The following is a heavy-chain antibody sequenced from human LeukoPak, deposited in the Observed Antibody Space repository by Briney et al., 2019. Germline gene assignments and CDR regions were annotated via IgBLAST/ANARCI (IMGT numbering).Heavy chain of an antibody. J-gene: IGHJ4*02. CDR2: IYTSGST. CDR3: ARDENYYGSGSYYLFDY. CDR1: GGSISSYY. D-gene: IGHD3-10*01. Sequence: SETLSLTCTVSGGSISSYYWSWIRQPAGKGLEWIGRIYTSGSTNYNPSLKSRVTMSVDTSKNQFSLKLSSVTAADTAVYYCARDENYYGSGSYYLFDYWGQGILVTVSS. V-gene: IGHV4-4*07.